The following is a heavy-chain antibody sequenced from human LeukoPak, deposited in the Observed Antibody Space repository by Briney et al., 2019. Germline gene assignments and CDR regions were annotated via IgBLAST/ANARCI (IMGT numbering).Heavy chain of an antibody. CDR2: ISYDGSNK. V-gene: IGHV3-30*04. CDR1: GFTFSSYA. CDR3: AREGSSSSEAYYYYYMDV. D-gene: IGHD6-6*01. Sequence: PGGSLRLSCAASGFTFSSYAMHWVRQAPGKGLGWVAVISYDGSNKYYADSVKGRFTISRDNSKNTLYLQMNSLRAEDTAVYYCAREGSSSSEAYYYYYMDVWAKGPRSPSP. J-gene: IGHJ6*03.